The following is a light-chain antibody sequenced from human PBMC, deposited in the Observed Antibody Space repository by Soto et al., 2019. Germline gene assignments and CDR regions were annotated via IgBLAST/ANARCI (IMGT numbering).Light chain of an antibody. V-gene: IGKV1-39*01. CDR2: AAS. Sequence: DIQMTQSPSSLSASVGDRVTITCRSSQSISSHLTWYQQKPGKAPKLLIYAASSLQSGVPSRFSGSGSGTDFTLTISSLQPEDFATYYCQQSDSTPQTFGQGTKVEI. CDR3: QQSDSTPQT. J-gene: IGKJ1*01. CDR1: QSISSH.